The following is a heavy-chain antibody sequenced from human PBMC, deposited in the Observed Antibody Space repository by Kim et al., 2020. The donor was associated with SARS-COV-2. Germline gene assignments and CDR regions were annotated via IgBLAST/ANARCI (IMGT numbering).Heavy chain of an antibody. V-gene: IGHV3-30*18. Sequence: GGSLRLSCAASGFTFSSYGMHWVRQAPGKGLEWVAVISYDGSNKYYADSVKGRFTISRDNSKNTLYLQMNSLRAEDTAVYYCAKPVGYSSSWYYFDYWGQGTLVTVSS. CDR3: AKPVGYSSSWYYFDY. J-gene: IGHJ4*02. CDR2: ISYDGSNK. D-gene: IGHD6-13*01. CDR1: GFTFSSYG.